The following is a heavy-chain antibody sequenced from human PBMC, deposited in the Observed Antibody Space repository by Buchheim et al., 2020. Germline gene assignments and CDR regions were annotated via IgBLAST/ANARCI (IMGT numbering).Heavy chain of an antibody. J-gene: IGHJ4*02. CDR2: IKYDGSET. CDR3: ARYTASPTTCDY. D-gene: IGHD1-1*01. Sequence: EVQLAESGGGLVQPGGSLRLSCSASGFTFSSHWMSWARQAPGKGLEWVANIKYDGSETYYVESVKVRFTISRDNAKNSLYLQMSSLRGEDTAVYYCARYTASPTTCDYWGQGTL. V-gene: IGHV3-7*01. CDR1: GFTFSSHW.